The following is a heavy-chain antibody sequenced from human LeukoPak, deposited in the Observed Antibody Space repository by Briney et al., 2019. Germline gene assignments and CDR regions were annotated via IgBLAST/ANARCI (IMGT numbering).Heavy chain of an antibody. Sequence: GESLETSCKVPGYIFTNYWFGWVRQMPGKGLGWGGIIYSGDTETRYSTSFQGQVTISADKSISTAYLQWSSLRASDTAMYYCARPERAQDAFYIWGRGTMV. V-gene: IGHV5-51*01. CDR2: IYSGDTET. CDR1: GYIFTNYW. J-gene: IGHJ3*02. D-gene: IGHD1-26*01. CDR3: ARPERAQDAFYI.